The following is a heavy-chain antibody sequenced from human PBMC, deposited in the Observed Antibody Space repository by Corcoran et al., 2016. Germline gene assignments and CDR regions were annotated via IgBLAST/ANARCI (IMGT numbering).Heavy chain of an antibody. V-gene: IGHV3-30*18. CDR2: ISYDGSNK. CDR1: GFTFSSYG. CDR3: AKDRILLWLRAPDS. D-gene: IGHD5-18*01. Sequence: QVQLVESGGGVVPPGRSLRLACAASGFTFSSYGMHWVRQAPGKGLEWVAVISYDGSNKYYADSGKGRCTISRENSKNTLYLQMNSLRAEDTAVYYCAKDRILLWLRAPDSWGQGTLVTVSS. J-gene: IGHJ4*02.